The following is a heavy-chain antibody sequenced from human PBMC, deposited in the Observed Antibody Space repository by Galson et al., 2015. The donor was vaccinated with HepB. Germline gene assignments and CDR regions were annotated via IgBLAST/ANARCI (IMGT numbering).Heavy chain of an antibody. D-gene: IGHD3-10*01. CDR3: ARDSSPGILWFGELLGRYYGMDV. CDR1: GYTFTSYG. CDR2: ISAYNGNT. V-gene: IGHV1-18*01. Sequence: SVTVSCKASGYTFTSYGISWVRQAPGQGLEWMGWISAYNGNTNYAQKLQGRVTMTTDTSTSTAYMELRSLRSDDTAVYYCARDSSPGILWFGELLGRYYGMDVWGQGTTVTVSS. J-gene: IGHJ6*02.